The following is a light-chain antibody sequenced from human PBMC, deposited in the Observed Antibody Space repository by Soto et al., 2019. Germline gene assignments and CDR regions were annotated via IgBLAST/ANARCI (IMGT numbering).Light chain of an antibody. CDR2: DAS. CDR1: QSVSSY. Sequence: DIVLTQSPATLSLSPGERATLSCRASQSVSSYLAWYQQKPGQAPRLLIYDASNRATGIPARFSGSGSGTDFTLTISSLEPEDVAVYYGQQRSNWPRTFGQGTKVDIK. CDR3: QQRSNWPRT. V-gene: IGKV3-11*01. J-gene: IGKJ1*01.